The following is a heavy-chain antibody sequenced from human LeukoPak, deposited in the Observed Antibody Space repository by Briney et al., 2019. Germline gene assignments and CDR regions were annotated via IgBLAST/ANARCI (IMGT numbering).Heavy chain of an antibody. CDR1: GFTFSSYS. Sequence: GGSLRLSCAASGFTFSSYSMNWVRQAPGKGLEWVSFIRSSSSYIYYADSVKGRFTISRDNAKNSLFLQMDSLRDEDTAVYYCARSGYSGYEFDHWGQGTRVTVSS. CDR3: ARSGYSGYEFDH. V-gene: IGHV3-21*01. D-gene: IGHD5-12*01. CDR2: IRSSSSYI. J-gene: IGHJ4*02.